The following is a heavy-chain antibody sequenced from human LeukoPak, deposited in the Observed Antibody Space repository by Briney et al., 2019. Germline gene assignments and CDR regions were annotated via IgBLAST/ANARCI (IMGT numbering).Heavy chain of an antibody. D-gene: IGHD7-27*01. CDR3: ARTGVYYYYGMDV. J-gene: IGHJ6*02. Sequence: ASVKVSCKASGYTFTGYHMHWVRQAPGQGLEWMGRINPNSGDTNYAQNFQGRVTMTRDTSISTAYMELSRLRSDDTAVYYCARTGVYYYYGMDVWGQGTTVTVSS. CDR2: INPNSGDT. CDR1: GYTFTGYH. V-gene: IGHV1-2*06.